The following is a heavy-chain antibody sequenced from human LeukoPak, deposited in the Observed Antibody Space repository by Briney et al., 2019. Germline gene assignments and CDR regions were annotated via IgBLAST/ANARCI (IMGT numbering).Heavy chain of an antibody. D-gene: IGHD2-2*01. J-gene: IGHJ5*02. V-gene: IGHV1-3*01. CDR1: GYTFTRYS. CDR2: ISGNSGNT. Sequence: ASVKVSCKASGYTFTRYSMHWVRQAPGQSLEWMGWISGNSGNTKYSQKFQGRVTITRDTSASTAYMELSSLRSEDTAVYYCARGGVVPAAPNWFDPWGQGTLVTVSS. CDR3: ARGGVVPAAPNWFDP.